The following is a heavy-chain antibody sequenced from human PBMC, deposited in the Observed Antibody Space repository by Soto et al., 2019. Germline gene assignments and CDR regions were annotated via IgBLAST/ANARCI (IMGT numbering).Heavy chain of an antibody. CDR2: IFYSGTT. J-gene: IGHJ4*02. CDR1: GGSISSCGYF. V-gene: IGHV4-31*03. Sequence: SETLSLTCTVSGGSISSCGYFWSWIRQPPGKGLEWIGNIFYSGTTYYNPSLKSRVTISVDTSKNQFSLKLSSVTAADTAVYFCAREVFYWGQGTLVTVSS. D-gene: IGHD1-20*01. CDR3: AREVFY.